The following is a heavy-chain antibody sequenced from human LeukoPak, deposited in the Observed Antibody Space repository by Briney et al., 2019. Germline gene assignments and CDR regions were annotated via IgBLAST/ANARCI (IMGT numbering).Heavy chain of an antibody. Sequence: GGSLRLSCAASGFTFTIFGLNWVRQAPGKGPEWVSYIDARSGITYYADSVQGRFTISRDNAKNSLDLQMSSLRAEDTAAYYCARRSEGPLRYFDWLNYGMDVWGQGTTVAVSS. V-gene: IGHV3-48*04. CDR3: ARRSEGPLRYFDWLNYGMDV. CDR1: GFTFTIFG. J-gene: IGHJ6*02. D-gene: IGHD3-9*01. CDR2: IDARSGIT.